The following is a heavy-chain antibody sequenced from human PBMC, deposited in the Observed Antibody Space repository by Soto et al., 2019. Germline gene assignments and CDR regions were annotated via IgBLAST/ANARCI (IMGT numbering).Heavy chain of an antibody. V-gene: IGHV3-30*03. CDR1: GFTFSSYG. Sequence: QVQLVESGGGVVQPGRSLRLSCAASGFTFSSYGMHWVRQAPGKGLEWVAVISYDGSNKYYADSVKGRFTISRDNSKNTLYLQMSSLRAEDTAVYYCASLAGPSDWGQGTLVTVSS. CDR2: ISYDGSNK. CDR3: ASLAGPSD. J-gene: IGHJ4*02. D-gene: IGHD3-3*02.